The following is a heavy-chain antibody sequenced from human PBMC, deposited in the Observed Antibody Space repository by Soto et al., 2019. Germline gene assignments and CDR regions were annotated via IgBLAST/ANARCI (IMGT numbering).Heavy chain of an antibody. CDR3: AREPPGIAAAGTMDV. Sequence: QVQLVESGGGVVQPGRSLRLSCAASGFTFSSYAMHWVRQAPGKGLEWVAVISYDGSNKYYADSVKGRFTISRDNSKYTLYLQMNSLRAEDTAVYYCAREPPGIAAAGTMDVWGQGTTVTVSS. J-gene: IGHJ6*02. CDR1: GFTFSSYA. V-gene: IGHV3-30-3*01. D-gene: IGHD6-13*01. CDR2: ISYDGSNK.